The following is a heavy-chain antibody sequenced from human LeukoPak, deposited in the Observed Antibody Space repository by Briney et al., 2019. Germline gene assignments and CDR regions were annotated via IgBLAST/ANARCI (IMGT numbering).Heavy chain of an antibody. CDR1: GDSVSGISFY. Sequence: PSETLSLTCTVSGDSVSGISFYWSWIRQPPGKGLQYIGYIQYSGSTNYNPSLKSRVTISVDTSKNQFSLKLNSVTAADTAVYYCARRTAMAEYYFDYWGQGTLVTVSS. V-gene: IGHV4-61*01. D-gene: IGHD5-18*01. CDR3: ARRTAMAEYYFDY. J-gene: IGHJ4*02. CDR2: IQYSGST.